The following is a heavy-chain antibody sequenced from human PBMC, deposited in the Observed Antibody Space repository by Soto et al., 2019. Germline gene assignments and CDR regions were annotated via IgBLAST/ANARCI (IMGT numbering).Heavy chain of an antibody. CDR3: ARGGSSLDYYYGMDV. CDR2: INPNSGGT. J-gene: IGHJ6*02. CDR1: GYTFTGYY. V-gene: IGHV1-2*04. Sequence: GTSVKVSCKASGYTFTGYYMHWVRQAPGQGLEWMGRINPNSGGTNYAQKFQGWVTMTRDTSISTAYMELSRLRSDDTAVYYCARGGSSLDYYYGMDVWGQGTTVTVSS.